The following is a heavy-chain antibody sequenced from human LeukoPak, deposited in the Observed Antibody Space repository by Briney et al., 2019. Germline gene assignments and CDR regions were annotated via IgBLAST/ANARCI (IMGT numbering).Heavy chain of an antibody. CDR1: GGAFSPYY. J-gene: IGHJ4*02. CDR3: ARGGFYCGGDCYVDY. D-gene: IGHD2-21*02. Sequence: TSETLSLTCAVYGGAFSPYYWSWVRQPPGKGLEWIGEINHSGSTNYNPSLKSRVTISVDTSKNQFSLRLSSVTAADTAVYYCARGGFYCGGDCYVDYWGQGTLVTVSS. CDR2: INHSGST. V-gene: IGHV4-34*01.